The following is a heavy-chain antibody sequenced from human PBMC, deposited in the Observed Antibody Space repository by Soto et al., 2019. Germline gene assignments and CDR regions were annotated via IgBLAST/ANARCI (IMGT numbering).Heavy chain of an antibody. CDR1: GGSISSGGYS. V-gene: IGHV4-30-2*01. CDR2: IYHSGST. Sequence: PSETLSLTCAVSGGSISSGGYSWSWIRQPPGKGLEWIGYIYHSGSTYYNPSLKNRVTISVDRSKNQFSLKLSSVTAADTAVYYCARAHYGDYGYGMDVWGQGTLVTVSS. J-gene: IGHJ6*02. D-gene: IGHD4-17*01. CDR3: ARAHYGDYGYGMDV.